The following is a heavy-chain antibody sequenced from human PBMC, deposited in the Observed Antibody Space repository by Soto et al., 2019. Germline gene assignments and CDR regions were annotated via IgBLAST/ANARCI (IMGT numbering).Heavy chain of an antibody. CDR3: AKGPGVLAVAGDFDY. D-gene: IGHD6-19*01. J-gene: IGHJ4*02. CDR2: ISYDGSNK. Sequence: GGSLRLSCAASGFTFSSYAMHWVRQAPGKGLEWVAVISYDGSNKYYADSVKGRFTISRDNSKNTLYLQMNSLRAEDTAVYYCAKGPGVLAVAGDFDYWGQGTLVTVS. V-gene: IGHV3-30-3*01. CDR1: GFTFSSYA.